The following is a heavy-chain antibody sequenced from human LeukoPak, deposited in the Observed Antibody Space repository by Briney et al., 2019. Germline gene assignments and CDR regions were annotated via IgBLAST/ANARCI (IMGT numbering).Heavy chain of an antibody. D-gene: IGHD2-8*02. J-gene: IGHJ4*02. Sequence: PSETLSLTCTVSGDSISGYYWTWIRQPPGKGLEWIGYVYYSGSTNYNPSLRSRVTTSLDTSKNQFSLKLSSVTAADTAVYYCARDYVVDSTLVAFFDYWGQGMLVTVSS. CDR3: ARDYVVDSTLVAFFDY. CDR2: VYYSGST. V-gene: IGHV4-59*12. CDR1: GDSISGYY.